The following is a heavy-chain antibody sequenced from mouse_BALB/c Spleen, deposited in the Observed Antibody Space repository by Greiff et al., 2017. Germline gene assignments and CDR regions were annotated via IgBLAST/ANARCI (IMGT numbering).Heavy chain of an antibody. Sequence: VQLQESGAELARPGASVKMSCKASGYTFTSYTMHWVKQRPGQGLEWIGYINPSSGYTNYNQKFKDKATLTADKSSSTAYMQLSSLTSEDSAVYYCARSDGYDVGFAYWGHGTLVTVSA. CDR2: INPSSGYT. J-gene: IGHJ3*01. CDR3: ARSDGYDVGFAY. D-gene: IGHD2-2*01. CDR1: GYTFTSYT. V-gene: IGHV1-4*01.